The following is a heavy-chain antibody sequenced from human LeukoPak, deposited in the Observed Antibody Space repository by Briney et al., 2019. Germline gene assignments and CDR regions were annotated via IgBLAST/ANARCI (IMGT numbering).Heavy chain of an antibody. Sequence: SETLSLXCAVYGGSFSGYYWSWIRQPPGKALESIGEINHSGSTNYNPSLKSRVTISVDTSKNQFSLKLSSVTAADTAVYYCAREVLGVTFFGVVKVRGYYYYMDVWGKGTTVTVSS. D-gene: IGHD3-3*01. CDR3: AREVLGVTFFGVVKVRGYYYYMDV. J-gene: IGHJ6*03. CDR1: GGSFSGYY. V-gene: IGHV4-34*01. CDR2: INHSGST.